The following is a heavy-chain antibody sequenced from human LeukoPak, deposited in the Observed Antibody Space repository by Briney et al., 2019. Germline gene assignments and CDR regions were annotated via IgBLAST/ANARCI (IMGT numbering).Heavy chain of an antibody. CDR3: AEQLVTHHGVFDY. D-gene: IGHD6-6*01. V-gene: IGHV4-61*02. Sequence: SQTLSLTCTVSGGSISSGSYYWSWIRQPAGKGLEWIGRIYTSGSTNYNPSLKSRVTISVDTSKNQFSLKLSSVTAADTAVYYCAEQLVTHHGVFDYWGQGTLVTVSS. CDR1: GGSISSGSYY. CDR2: IYTSGST. J-gene: IGHJ4*02.